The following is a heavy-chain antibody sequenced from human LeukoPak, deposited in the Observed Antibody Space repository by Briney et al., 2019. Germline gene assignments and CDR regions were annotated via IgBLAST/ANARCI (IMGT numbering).Heavy chain of an antibody. CDR3: ARGSDGDYFDY. Sequence: HPGWSLIFSCAASGSTISSYAMSGGRQAPGGGEEWVAVLSYDGSNEYDADPVKGRFPISRDNSKNTLYLQMNSLRAEDTAVYYCARGSDGDYFDYWGQGTLVTVSS. CDR2: LSYDGSNE. V-gene: IGHV3-30-3*01. D-gene: IGHD4-17*01. CDR1: GSTISSYA. J-gene: IGHJ4*02.